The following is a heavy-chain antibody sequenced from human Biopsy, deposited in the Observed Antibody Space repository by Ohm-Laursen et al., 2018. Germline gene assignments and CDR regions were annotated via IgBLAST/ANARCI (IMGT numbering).Heavy chain of an antibody. J-gene: IGHJ5*02. D-gene: IGHD6-13*01. CDR3: AREPRIAAVAYFDP. CDR1: GGSISNYY. Sequence: SETLSLTCTVSGGSISNYYWSWIRQPAGKGLEWIGRIYSSGSTNYNPSLKSRVTMSVDTSKNQFSLILSSMTAADTAVYYYAREPRIAAVAYFDPWGQGTLVTVSS. CDR2: IYSSGST. V-gene: IGHV4-4*07.